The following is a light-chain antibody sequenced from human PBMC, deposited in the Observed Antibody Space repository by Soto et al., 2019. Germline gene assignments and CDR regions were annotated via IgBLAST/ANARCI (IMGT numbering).Light chain of an antibody. V-gene: IGKV3-20*01. CDR3: QQYGNSVPFT. Sequence: EIVLTQSPGTLSLSPGATATLSCRSSQSVISSYLAWYQQKPGQPPRLLIFGTSIRATGIPDRISGSGSGTDFSLTISRLEPEDFAVYYCQQYGNSVPFTFGQGTKLEIK. CDR2: GTS. J-gene: IGKJ2*01. CDR1: QSVISSY.